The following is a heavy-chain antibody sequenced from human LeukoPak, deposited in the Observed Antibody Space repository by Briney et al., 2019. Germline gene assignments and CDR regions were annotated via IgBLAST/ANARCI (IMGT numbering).Heavy chain of an antibody. J-gene: IGHJ4*02. CDR3: ARAQSRGFGVVIKGRYYFDY. CDR1: GYTFTGYY. D-gene: IGHD3-3*01. V-gene: IGHV1-2*02. CDR2: INPNSGGT. Sequence: ASVKVSCKASGYTFTGYYMHWVRQAPGQGLEWMGWINPNSGGTNYAQKSQGRVTMTRDTSISTAYMELSRLRSDDTAVYYCARAQSRGFGVVIKGRYYFDYWGQGTLVTVSS.